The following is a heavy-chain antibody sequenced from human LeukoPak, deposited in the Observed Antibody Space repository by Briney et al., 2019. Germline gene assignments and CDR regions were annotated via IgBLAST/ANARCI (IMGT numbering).Heavy chain of an antibody. D-gene: IGHD6-19*01. CDR3: ARPYSSGWYPFDY. V-gene: IGHV1-46*01. CDR2: INPSGGST. Sequence: GASVKVSCKASGYTFTSYDITWVRQAPGQGLEWMGIINPSGGSTSYAQKFQGRVTMTRDTSTSTVYMELSSLRSEDTAVYYCARPYSSGWYPFDYWGQGTLVTVSS. CDR1: GYTFTSYD. J-gene: IGHJ4*02.